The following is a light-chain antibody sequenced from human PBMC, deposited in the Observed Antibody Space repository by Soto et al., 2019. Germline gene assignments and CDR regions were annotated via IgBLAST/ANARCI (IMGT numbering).Light chain of an antibody. CDR3: ALYVGNGIWV. J-gene: IGLJ3*02. V-gene: IGLV8-61*01. CDR1: SGSVSTNFY. Sequence: QTVVTQEPSFSVSPGRTVTLTCGLSSGSVSTNFYPIWYQQTPGHAPRTLIYRTNTRSSGVPDRFSGSILGNKAALTITGAQADDESDYYCALYVGNGIWVFGGGTKLTVL. CDR2: RTN.